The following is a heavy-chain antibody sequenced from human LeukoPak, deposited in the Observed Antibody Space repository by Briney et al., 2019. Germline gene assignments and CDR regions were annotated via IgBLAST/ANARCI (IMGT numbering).Heavy chain of an antibody. Sequence: SETLSLTCTVSGGSINSYYWGWIRQPAGKGLEWIGRICTSGSTNYNPSLKSRVTISVDTSKNQFSLNLTSVTAADTAMYYCARAGYTSSYYSLDYWGQGTLVTVSS. V-gene: IGHV4-4*07. J-gene: IGHJ4*02. CDR1: GGSINSYY. D-gene: IGHD1-26*01. CDR2: ICTSGST. CDR3: ARAGYTSSYYSLDY.